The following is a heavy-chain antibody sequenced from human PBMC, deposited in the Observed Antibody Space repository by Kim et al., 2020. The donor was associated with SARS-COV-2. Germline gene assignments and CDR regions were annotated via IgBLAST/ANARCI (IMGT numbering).Heavy chain of an antibody. Sequence: PGKGRFTISRDDSKNTLYLQMNSLKTEDTAVYYCSTDQDCSGGSCLPTDYWGQGTLVTVSS. V-gene: IGHV3-15*01. D-gene: IGHD2-15*01. J-gene: IGHJ4*02. CDR3: STDQDCSGGSCLPTDY.